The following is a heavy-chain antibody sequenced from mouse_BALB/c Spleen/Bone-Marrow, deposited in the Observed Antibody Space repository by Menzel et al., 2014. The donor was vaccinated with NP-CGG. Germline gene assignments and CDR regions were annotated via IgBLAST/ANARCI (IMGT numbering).Heavy chain of an antibody. CDR3: ARRDRLRRGYFDV. J-gene: IGHJ1*01. D-gene: IGHD2-2*01. CDR1: GFAFSSYD. CDR2: ISSGGSYT. V-gene: IGHV5-9*02. Sequence: EVKLVESGGGLVKPGGSLKLSCAASGFAFSSYDMSWVRQTPEKRLEWVVTISSGGSYTYYPDSVKGRFTSSRDNARNTLYLQMSSLRSEDTALFYCARRDRLRRGYFDVWGAGTTVTVSS.